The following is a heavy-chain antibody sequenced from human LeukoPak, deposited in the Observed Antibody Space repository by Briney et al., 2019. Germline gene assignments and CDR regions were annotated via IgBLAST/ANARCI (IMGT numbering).Heavy chain of an antibody. V-gene: IGHV4-61*08. CDR3: ARDGAYCGGDCYGNGEYFDL. J-gene: IGHJ2*01. CDR1: GFSLSTSGMC. D-gene: IGHD2-21*02. CDR2: MLYSGST. Sequence: SGPALVKPTQTLTLTCTFSGFSLSTSGMCVSWIRQSPGKGLEWIGYMLYSGSTNQNPSLRSRVTISVDTSKNQFSLELSSVTAADTAVYYCARDGAYCGGDCYGNGEYFDLWGRGTLVTVSS.